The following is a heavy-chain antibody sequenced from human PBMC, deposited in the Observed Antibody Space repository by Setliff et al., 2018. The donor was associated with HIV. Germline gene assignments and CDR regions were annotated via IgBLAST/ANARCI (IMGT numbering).Heavy chain of an antibody. CDR1: GVSISSHY. Sequence: SETLSLTCTVSGVSISSHYWSWIRQPPGKGLEWIGYIFHSGSTYYNPSLKSRVTISVDTSKNQISLRLNSLTAADTALYYCARGTTLNVVPDAFDIWGQGTMVTVSS. CDR2: IFHSGST. J-gene: IGHJ3*02. V-gene: IGHV4-59*04. D-gene: IGHD4-17*01. CDR3: ARGTTLNVVPDAFDI.